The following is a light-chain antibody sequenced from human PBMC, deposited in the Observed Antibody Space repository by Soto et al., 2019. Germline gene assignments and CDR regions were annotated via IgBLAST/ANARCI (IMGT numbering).Light chain of an antibody. V-gene: IGKV1-39*01. CDR2: AAS. J-gene: IGKJ1*01. CDR1: QGISSY. CDR3: QQSYSTPHT. Sequence: IQLTQSPSSLSASLGDRVTITCRASQGISSYLSWYQHKPGKAPKLLIYAASSLQSGVPTLFSGSGSRTYFTLIISSLQPEDFATYYCQQSYSTPHTFGQGTKVDIK.